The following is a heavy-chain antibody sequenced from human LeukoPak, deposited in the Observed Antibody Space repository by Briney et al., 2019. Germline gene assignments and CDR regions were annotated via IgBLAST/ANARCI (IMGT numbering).Heavy chain of an antibody. Sequence: PGGSLRLSCTASGFTFSSYVLHWVRQAPGEGLQWVAVISYDGSNQYYADSVKGRFTISIDNSKNTLYLQMNSLRAEDTAVYYCARDIVRPRSSGYYQALDYWGQGTLATVSS. CDR2: ISYDGSNQ. J-gene: IGHJ4*02. CDR3: ARDIVRPRSSGYYQALDY. V-gene: IGHV3-30*01. CDR1: GFTFSSYV. D-gene: IGHD3-22*01.